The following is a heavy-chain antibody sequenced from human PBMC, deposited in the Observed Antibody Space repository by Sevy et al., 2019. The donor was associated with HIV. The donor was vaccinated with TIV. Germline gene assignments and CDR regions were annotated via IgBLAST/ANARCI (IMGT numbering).Heavy chain of an antibody. CDR2: FDPEDGET. J-gene: IGHJ4*02. D-gene: IGHD3-10*01. CDR3: ATDITMVRGAKDY. CDR1: GYTLTELS. Sequence: ASVKVSCKVSGYTLTELSIHWVRQAPGKGLEWMGGFDPEDGETIYAQKFQGRVTMTEDTSTDTAYMELSSLRSEDTAVYYCATDITMVRGAKDYWGQGTLVTVSS. V-gene: IGHV1-24*01.